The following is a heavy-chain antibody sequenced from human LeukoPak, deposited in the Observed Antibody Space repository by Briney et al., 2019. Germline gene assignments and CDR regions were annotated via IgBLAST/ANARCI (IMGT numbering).Heavy chain of an antibody. J-gene: IGHJ5*02. Sequence: ETLSLTCAVYGGSLSGYYWSWIRQPPGKGLEWIGEINHSGSTNYNPSLKSRVTISVDTSKNQFSLKLSSVTAADTAVYYCARGAYGSGSFNWFDPWGQGTLVTVSS. CDR3: ARGAYGSGSFNWFDP. D-gene: IGHD3-10*01. CDR2: INHSGST. CDR1: GGSLSGYY. V-gene: IGHV4-34*01.